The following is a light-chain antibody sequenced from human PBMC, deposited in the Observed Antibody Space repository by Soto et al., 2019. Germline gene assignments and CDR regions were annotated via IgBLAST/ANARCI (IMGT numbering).Light chain of an antibody. V-gene: IGLV2-14*03. CDR3: SSYTPSSTPFV. CDR2: DVS. Sequence: QAVVTQPASVSGSPGQSITISCTGTSSDVGGYNFVSWYQHHPGKAPKLIIYDVSNRPSGVSNRYSGSKSGNTASLTISGLQAEDEADYYCSSYTPSSTPFVFGPGTKVTVL. CDR1: SSDVGGYNF. J-gene: IGLJ1*01.